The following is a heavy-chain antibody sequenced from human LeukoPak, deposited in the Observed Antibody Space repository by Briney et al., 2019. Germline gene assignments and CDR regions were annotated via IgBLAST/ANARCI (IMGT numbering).Heavy chain of an antibody. J-gene: IGHJ6*03. CDR1: GFTFNSFA. D-gene: IGHD3-3*01. CDR3: AKGEDYDFWSGPPGHYMDV. CDR2: ISGSGGST. Sequence: GKSLRLSCVASGFTFNSFAMTWVRQAPGKGLEWVSAISGSGGSTYYADSVKGRFTISRDNSKNTLYLQMNSLRAEDTAVYYCAKGEDYDFWSGPPGHYMDVWGKGTTVTVSS. V-gene: IGHV3-23*01.